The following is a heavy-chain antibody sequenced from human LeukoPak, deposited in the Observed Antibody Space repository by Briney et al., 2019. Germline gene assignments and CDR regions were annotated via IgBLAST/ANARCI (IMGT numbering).Heavy chain of an antibody. V-gene: IGHV6-1*01. D-gene: IGHD6-13*01. J-gene: IGHJ4*02. CDR3: ARDHNSLIAAAGTDLDC. CDR1: GDSVSSNSAA. Sequence: SQTLSLTCAISGDSVSSNSAAWNWIRQSPSRGLEWLGRTYYRSKWYNDYAVSVKSRITINPDTSKNQFSLQLNSVTPEDTAVYYCARDHNSLIAAAGTDLDCWGQGTLVTVSS. CDR2: TYYRSKWYN.